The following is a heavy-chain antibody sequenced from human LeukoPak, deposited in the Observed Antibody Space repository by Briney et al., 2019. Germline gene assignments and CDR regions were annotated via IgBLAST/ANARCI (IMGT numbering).Heavy chain of an antibody. CDR3: ARQGITVTFVDY. D-gene: IGHD1-20*01. CDR1: GYSFITYW. J-gene: IGHJ4*02. CDR2: IYPGDSDT. V-gene: IGHV5-51*01. Sequence: GESLRISCKGYGYSFITYWIAWVRQMPGKGLEWMGIIYPGDSDTRYSPSFQGQVTISADKSISTAYLQWSSLKASDTAMYYCARQGITVTFVDYWRQGTLVTVSS.